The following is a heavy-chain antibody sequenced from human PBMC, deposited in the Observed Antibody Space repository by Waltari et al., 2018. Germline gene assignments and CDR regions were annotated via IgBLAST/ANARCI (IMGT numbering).Heavy chain of an antibody. J-gene: IGHJ4*02. CDR1: GGSISSSSYY. D-gene: IGHD2-15*01. Sequence: QLQLQESGPGLVKPSETLSLTCTVSGGSISSSSYYWGWIRQPPGKGLEWIGSIYYSGRTYYNPSLKSRVTISVDTSKNQFSLKLSSVTAADTAVYYCARDPGGGYFDYWGQGTLVTVSS. V-gene: IGHV4-39*07. CDR2: IYYSGRT. CDR3: ARDPGGGYFDY.